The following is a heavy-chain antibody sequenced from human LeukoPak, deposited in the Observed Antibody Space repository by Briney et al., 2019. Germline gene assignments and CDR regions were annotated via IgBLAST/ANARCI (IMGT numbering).Heavy chain of an antibody. J-gene: IGHJ4*02. D-gene: IGHD3-22*01. Sequence: SETLSLTCTVSGGSISNSDYYWGWTRQPPGKGLEWIGNIYYDGRTYSNASLKSRVTLSVDTSNNQFSLKLSSVTAADTAVYYCARYDGSGYYPYFDSWGQGSLVTVSS. CDR2: IYYDGRT. CDR1: GGSISNSDYY. CDR3: ARYDGSGYYPYFDS. V-gene: IGHV4-39*01.